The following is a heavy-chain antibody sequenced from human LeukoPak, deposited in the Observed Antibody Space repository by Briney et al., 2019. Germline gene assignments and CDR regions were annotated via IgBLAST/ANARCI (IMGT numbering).Heavy chain of an antibody. V-gene: IGHV6-1*01. CDR1: GDSVSSSSAA. J-gene: IGHJ4*02. Sequence: SQTLSLTCAISGDSVSSSSAAWHWIRRSPSRGLEWLGRTYYRSKWYNYYAVSVQSRITINPDTSNNQFSLQLNSVTPEDTAVYYCAREAQVLGDYWGQGTLVTVSS. CDR3: AREAQVLGDY. CDR2: TYYRSKWYN.